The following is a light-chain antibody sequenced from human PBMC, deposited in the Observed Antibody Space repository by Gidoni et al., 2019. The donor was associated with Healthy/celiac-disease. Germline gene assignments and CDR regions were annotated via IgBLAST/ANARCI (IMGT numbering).Light chain of an antibody. CDR2: LGS. V-gene: IGKV2-28*01. CDR1: QSLLHSNGYNN. J-gene: IGKJ2*03. CDR3: MQALQTPYS. Sequence: DIVMTQSPLSLLVTPGEPASIPCRSSQSLLHSNGYNNLDWYLQKPGQSPQLLIYLGSNRASGVPDGFSGSRSGTDFTLKISRMEAEDVGVYYCMQALQTPYSFGQGTKLEIK.